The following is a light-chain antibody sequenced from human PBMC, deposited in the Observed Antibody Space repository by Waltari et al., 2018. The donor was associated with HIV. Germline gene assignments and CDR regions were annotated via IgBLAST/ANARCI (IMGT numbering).Light chain of an antibody. V-gene: IGLV1-51*01. Sequence: QFVLTQPPSVSAAPGQKVNISCSGSSSNIGNDFVSWYQVLPGAAPKLLIYEKIKRPSEIPERFSGSKSGTSATLAITGLQTGDEADYYCGTWDKTLSVGVFGGGTKLTVL. J-gene: IGLJ3*02. CDR2: EKI. CDR3: GTWDKTLSVGV. CDR1: SSNIGNDF.